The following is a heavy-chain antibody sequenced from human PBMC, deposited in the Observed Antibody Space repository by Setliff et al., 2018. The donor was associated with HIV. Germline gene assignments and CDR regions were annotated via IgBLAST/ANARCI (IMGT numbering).Heavy chain of an antibody. Sequence: SETLSLTCTVSGGSISSYCWNWIRQSPGRGLEWIGFIFSSGSTKYNPSLKSRVTISVDTSRNQFSLNLSSVTAADTAVYYCARFPLLHKNAFDIWGQGTMVTVSS. J-gene: IGHJ3*02. CDR3: ARFPLLHKNAFDI. CDR2: IFSSGST. D-gene: IGHD2-15*01. CDR1: GGSISSYC. V-gene: IGHV4-59*01.